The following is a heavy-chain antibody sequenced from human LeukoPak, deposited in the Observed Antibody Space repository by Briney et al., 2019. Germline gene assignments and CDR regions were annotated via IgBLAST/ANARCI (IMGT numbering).Heavy chain of an antibody. D-gene: IGHD5-12*01. Sequence: SETLSLTCAVSGGSISSGGYSWSWIRQPPGKGLEWIGEINHSGSTNYNPSLKSRVTISVDTSKNQFSLKLSSVTAADTAVYYCARGCIVATTGLNWFDPWGQGTLVTVSS. V-gene: IGHV4-34*01. J-gene: IGHJ5*02. CDR1: GGSISSGGYS. CDR2: INHSGST. CDR3: ARGCIVATTGLNWFDP.